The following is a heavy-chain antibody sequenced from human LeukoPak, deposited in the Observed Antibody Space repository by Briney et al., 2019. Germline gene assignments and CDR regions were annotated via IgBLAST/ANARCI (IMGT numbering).Heavy chain of an antibody. V-gene: IGHV3-23*01. CDR3: AKDKSMVRELDY. J-gene: IGHJ4*02. CDR2: ISGSGGST. Sequence: PGGTLRLSCAASGFTFSSYGMSWVRQAPGKGLEWVSAISGSGGSTYYADSVKGRFTISRGNSKNTLFLQMNSLRAEDTAVYYCAKDKSMVRELDYWGQGNLVTVSS. CDR1: GFTFSSYG. D-gene: IGHD3-10*01.